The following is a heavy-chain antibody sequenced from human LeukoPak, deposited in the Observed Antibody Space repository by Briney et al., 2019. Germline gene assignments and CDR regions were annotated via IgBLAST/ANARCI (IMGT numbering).Heavy chain of an antibody. CDR1: GYTFTGYY. Sequence: GASVKVSCKASGYTFTGYYMHWVRQAPGQGLEWMGWINPNSGGTNYAQKFQGRVTMTRDTSISTAYMELSRLRSDDTAVYYCARVKQWLVPVWFDPWGQGTLVTVSS. CDR3: ARVKQWLVPVWFDP. V-gene: IGHV1-2*02. D-gene: IGHD6-19*01. J-gene: IGHJ5*02. CDR2: INPNSGGT.